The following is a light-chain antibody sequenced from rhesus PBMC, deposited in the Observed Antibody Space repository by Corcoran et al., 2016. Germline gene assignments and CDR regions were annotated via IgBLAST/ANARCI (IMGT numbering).Light chain of an antibody. V-gene: IGKV1-74*01. CDR1: ENVNKY. J-gene: IGKJ4*01. CDR3: QHGYGTPLT. CDR2: KAS. Sequence: DIQMTQSPSSLSASVGDRVTITCRARENVNKYLNWYQQKPGKAPKVLIYKASTLQSGVPSRFSGSGSGTDYTFTISSLQPEDVATYYCQHGYGTPLTFGGGTKVELK.